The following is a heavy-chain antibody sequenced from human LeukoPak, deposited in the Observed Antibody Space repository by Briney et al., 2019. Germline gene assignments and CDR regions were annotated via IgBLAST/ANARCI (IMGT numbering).Heavy chain of an antibody. D-gene: IGHD3-3*01. J-gene: IGHJ4*02. CDR3: ARDYDFWSGYYSPTRGYFGY. Sequence: GGSLRLSCAASGFTFSGSGMHWVRQAPGKGLEWVTFIRYDGSNKYYTDSVKGRFTISRDNSKNTLYLQMDSLKAEDTAVYYCARDYDFWSGYYSPTRGYFGYWGQGTLVTVSS. CDR1: GFTFSGSG. V-gene: IGHV3-30*02. CDR2: IRYDGSNK.